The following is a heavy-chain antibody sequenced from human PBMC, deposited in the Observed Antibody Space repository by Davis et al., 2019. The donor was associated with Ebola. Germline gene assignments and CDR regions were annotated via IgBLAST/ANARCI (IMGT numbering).Heavy chain of an antibody. CDR3: ARGPSGTTGTAYYYYGMDV. Sequence: SETLSLTCTVSGGSISSYYWSWIRQPPGKGLEWIGYIYSSGSTNYKPSLKSRVTISVDTSKNQFSLKLSSVTAADTAVYYCARGPSGTTGTAYYYYGMDVWGQGTTVTVSS. V-gene: IGHV4-59*08. CDR2: IYSSGST. D-gene: IGHD1-1*01. CDR1: GGSISSYY. J-gene: IGHJ6*02.